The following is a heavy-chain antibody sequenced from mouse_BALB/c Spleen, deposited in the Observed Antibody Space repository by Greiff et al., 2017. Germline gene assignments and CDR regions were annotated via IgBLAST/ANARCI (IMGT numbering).Heavy chain of an antibody. J-gene: IGHJ2*01. CDR1: GYTFTSYW. V-gene: IGHV1-5*01. D-gene: IGHD2-14*01. CDR3: TKGRYDGYFDY. CDR2: IYPGNSDT. Sequence: VHVKQSGTVLARPGASVKMSCKASGYTFTSYWMHWVKQRPGQGLEWIGAIYPGNSDTSYNQKFKGKAKLTAVTSTSTAYMELSSLTNEDSAVYYCTKGRYDGYFDYWGQGTTLTVSS.